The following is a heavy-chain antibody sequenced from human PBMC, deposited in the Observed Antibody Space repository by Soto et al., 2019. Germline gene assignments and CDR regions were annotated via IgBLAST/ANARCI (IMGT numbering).Heavy chain of an antibody. V-gene: IGHV3-9*01. D-gene: IGHD2-8*02. CDR3: AKRTGGTAYGMGV. J-gene: IGHJ6*02. CDR2: ISWNSGTI. CDR1: GFSFDDYA. Sequence: EVQVVESGGGLVQPGRSLRLFSAASGFSFDDYAMHWVRQAPGKGLEWVSGISWNSGTIGYADSVKGRFTISRDNAKNSLYLQMNSLRAEDTALYYCAKRTGGTAYGMGVWGQGTTVTVSS.